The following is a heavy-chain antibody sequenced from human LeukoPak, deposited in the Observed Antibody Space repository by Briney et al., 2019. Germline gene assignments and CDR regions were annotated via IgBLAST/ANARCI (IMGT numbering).Heavy chain of an antibody. D-gene: IGHD3-22*01. CDR3: ARAEVYYYDSSGYSEHFDY. J-gene: IGHJ4*02. CDR2: IIPIFGTA. V-gene: IGHV1-69*05. Sequence: ASVKVSCKSSGGTFSSYAISWVRQAPGQGLEWMGGIIPIFGTANYAQKFQGRVTITTDESTRTAYMELSSLRSEDTAVYYCARAEVYYYDSSGYSEHFDYWGQGTLVTVSS. CDR1: GGTFSSYA.